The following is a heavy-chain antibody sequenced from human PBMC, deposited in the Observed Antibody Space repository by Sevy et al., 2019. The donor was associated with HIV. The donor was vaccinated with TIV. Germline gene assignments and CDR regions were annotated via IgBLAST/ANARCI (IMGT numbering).Heavy chain of an antibody. D-gene: IGHD2-21*02. CDR3: ARAPPVRSGDDSLNWFDP. CDR2: IHHTGST. V-gene: IGHV4-59*12. J-gene: IGHJ5*02. Sequence: SETLSLTCSVSYGPISAYYWNWIRQSPGKGLEWIGSIHHTGSTDYNPSLKSRVTMSLDTSKNQFSLQLKSVTAADTALYYCARAPPVRSGDDSLNWFDPWGQGTLVTVSS. CDR1: YGPISAYY.